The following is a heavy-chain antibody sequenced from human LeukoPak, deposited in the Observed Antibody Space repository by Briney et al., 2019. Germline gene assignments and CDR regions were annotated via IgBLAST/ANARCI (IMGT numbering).Heavy chain of an antibody. CDR2: IGAYNGNT. J-gene: IGHJ6*02. CDR3: ARDKAISSGWSYYCYYYGMDV. V-gene: IGHV1-18*01. Sequence: ASVKVSCKASGYTFTSYGISWVRQPPGPGLEWRGWIGAYNGNTNYAQTLQGRVTMTTDTSTSTAYMELRSLRSEDTAVYYCARDKAISSGWSYYCYYYGMDVWGQGTTVTVSS. D-gene: IGHD6-19*01. CDR1: GYTFTSYG.